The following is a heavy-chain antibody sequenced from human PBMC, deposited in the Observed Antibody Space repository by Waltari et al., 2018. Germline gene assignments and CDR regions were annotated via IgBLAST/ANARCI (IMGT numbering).Heavy chain of an antibody. Sequence: QLQLQESGPGLVKPSETLSLTCTVSGVSISSSRYYWGWIRQPPGKGLVWIGSIYYSGSTYYNPSLKSRVTISVDTSKNQFSLKLSSVTAADTAVYYCARQTPFVVVPAAVNFDYWGQGTLVTVSS. CDR3: ARQTPFVVVPAAVNFDY. CDR2: IYYSGST. CDR1: GVSISSSRYY. V-gene: IGHV4-39*01. D-gene: IGHD2-2*01. J-gene: IGHJ4*02.